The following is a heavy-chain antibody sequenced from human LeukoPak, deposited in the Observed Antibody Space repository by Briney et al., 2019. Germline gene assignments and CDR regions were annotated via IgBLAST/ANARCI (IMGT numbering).Heavy chain of an antibody. CDR3: AKHGRFTGGNSEIDY. V-gene: IGHV3-23*01. Sequence: PGGSLRLSCAASGFTFRNYAMTWVRQAPGEGLEWVSDISGSGSKTYYADSVKGRFTISRDNSKNTLYLQVDSLRAEDTALYYCAKHGRFTGGNSEIDYWGRGILVTVS. D-gene: IGHD4-23*01. CDR1: GFTFRNYA. CDR2: ISGSGSKT. J-gene: IGHJ4*02.